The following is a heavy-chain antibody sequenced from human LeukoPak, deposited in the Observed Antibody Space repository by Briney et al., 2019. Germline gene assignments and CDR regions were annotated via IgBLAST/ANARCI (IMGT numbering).Heavy chain of an antibody. V-gene: IGHV4-34*01. CDR2: INHTGGT. J-gene: IGHJ5*01. Sequence: SETLSLTCAVYGGTFNDFYWSWIRQPPGKGLEWIGEINHTGGTKVNPSLKRRVTLSFDTSKNQFSLKLNSVTAADTAVYYCARPRYSSGWYYDSWGQGTLVTVSS. CDR1: GGTFNDFY. D-gene: IGHD6-19*01. CDR3: ARPRYSSGWYYDS.